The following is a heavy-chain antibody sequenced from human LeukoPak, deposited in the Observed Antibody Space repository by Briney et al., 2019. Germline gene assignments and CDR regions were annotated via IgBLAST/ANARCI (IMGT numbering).Heavy chain of an antibody. CDR1: GFTFSSYI. CDR2: ITSNGDTT. CDR3: VKDDTYYYDSSGRDS. J-gene: IGHJ4*02. Sequence: GGSLRLSCSASGFTFSSYIMHWARQAPGKGLEYVSAITSNGDTTYYADSVKGRVTISRDNSKNTLYLQMSSLRAEDTAVYYCVKDDTYYYDSSGRDSWGQGTLVTVSS. V-gene: IGHV3-64D*09. D-gene: IGHD3-22*01.